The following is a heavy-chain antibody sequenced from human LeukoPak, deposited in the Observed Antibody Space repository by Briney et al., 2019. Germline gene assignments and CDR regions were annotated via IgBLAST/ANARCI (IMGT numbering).Heavy chain of an antibody. Sequence: PSQTLSLTCTVSGGSISSGGYYWSWIRQHPGKGLEWIGYIYYSGSTNYNPSLKSRVTISVDTSKNQFSLKLSSVTAADTAVYYCARHGFDGRMVRGVIPTAPFDYWGQGTLVTVSS. D-gene: IGHD3-10*01. V-gene: IGHV4-31*03. J-gene: IGHJ4*02. CDR3: ARHGFDGRMVRGVIPTAPFDY. CDR2: IYYSGST. CDR1: GGSISSGGYY.